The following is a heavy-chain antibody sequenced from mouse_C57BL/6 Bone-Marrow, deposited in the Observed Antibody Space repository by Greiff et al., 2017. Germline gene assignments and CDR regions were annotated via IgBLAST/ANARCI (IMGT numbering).Heavy chain of an antibody. Sequence: EVQLKESGGDLVKPGGSLKLSCAASGFTFSSYGMSWVRQTPDKRLEWVATISSGGSYNDYPDSVKGRITISRDNAKNTLYLQMSSLKSEATAIYYCASYDYDGFWWYIDFWGRGTTVTVSS. CDR2: ISSGGSYN. D-gene: IGHD2-4*01. CDR1: GFTFSSYG. J-gene: IGHJ1*03. V-gene: IGHV5-6*01. CDR3: ASYDYDGFWWYIDF.